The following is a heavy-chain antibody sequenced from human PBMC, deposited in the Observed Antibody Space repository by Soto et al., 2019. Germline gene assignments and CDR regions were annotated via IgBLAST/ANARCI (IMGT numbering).Heavy chain of an antibody. J-gene: IGHJ4*02. V-gene: IGHV4-39*01. Sequence: SETLSLTCTVSGGSISSSSYYWGWIRQPPGKGLEWIGSIYYSGSTYYNPSLKSRVTISVDTSKNQFSLKLSSVTAADTAVYFCARRGYYYGSGSYEVFDYWGQGTLVTVSS. CDR3: ARRGYYYGSGSYEVFDY. CDR1: GGSISSSSYY. CDR2: IYYSGST. D-gene: IGHD3-10*01.